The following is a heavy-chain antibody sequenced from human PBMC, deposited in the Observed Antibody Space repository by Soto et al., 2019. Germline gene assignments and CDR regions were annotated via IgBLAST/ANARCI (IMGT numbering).Heavy chain of an antibody. CDR1: GSTFSGYW. CDR3: ARVAYSRYY. J-gene: IGHJ4*02. Sequence: GGSLRLSCAASGSTFSGYWMHWVRQAPGKGLVWVSRINSDGSSTSYADSVKGRFTISRDNAKNTLYLQMNSLRAEDTAVYYCARVAYSRYYWGQGTRGTVST. V-gene: IGHV3-74*01. CDR2: INSDGSST. D-gene: IGHD6-13*01.